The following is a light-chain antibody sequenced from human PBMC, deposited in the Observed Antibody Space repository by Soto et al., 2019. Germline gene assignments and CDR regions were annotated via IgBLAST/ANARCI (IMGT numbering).Light chain of an antibody. Sequence: QSALTQPRSVSGSPGQSVTISCTGTSSDVGGYNYVSWYQQHPGKAPKLMIYDVSKRPSEVPDRFSGSKSGNTASLTISGLHAEDEADYYCCSYAGSYTWVFGGGTKVTVL. V-gene: IGLV2-11*01. J-gene: IGLJ3*02. CDR1: SSDVGGYNY. CDR3: CSYAGSYTWV. CDR2: DVS.